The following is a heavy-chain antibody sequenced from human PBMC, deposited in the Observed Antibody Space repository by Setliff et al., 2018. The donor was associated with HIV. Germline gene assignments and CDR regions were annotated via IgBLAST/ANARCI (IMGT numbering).Heavy chain of an antibody. V-gene: IGHV4-59*01. CDR1: GGSIINYF. CDR2: IYYSGST. J-gene: IGHJ4*02. Sequence: SETLSLTCSVTGGSIINYFWGWIRMPPGKGLEWIGYIYYSGSTDYNPSLKSRVTISVDTSKNQVSLKQNSVTAADTAVYYCARSPGVDTNMAFDYWGQGTLVTVSS. CDR3: ARSPGVDTNMAFDY. D-gene: IGHD5-18*01.